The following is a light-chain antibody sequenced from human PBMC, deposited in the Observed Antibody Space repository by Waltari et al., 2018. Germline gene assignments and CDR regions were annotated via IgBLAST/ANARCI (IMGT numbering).Light chain of an antibody. V-gene: IGKV1-9*01. J-gene: IGKJ5*01. CDR2: AAF. CDR1: QDISRY. CDR3: QQFKTYPLT. Sequence: IQLTQSPSSRSASVGDTVTITFRASQDISRYLAWYQQKPEKAPKILISAAFTLQSGVPPRFSGSGSGADFTLTISSLQPEDFATYYCQQFKTYPLTFGQGTRLEIK.